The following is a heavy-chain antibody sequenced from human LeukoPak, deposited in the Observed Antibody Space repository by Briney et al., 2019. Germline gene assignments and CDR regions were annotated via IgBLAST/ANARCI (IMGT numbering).Heavy chain of an antibody. CDR3: ARVEGYCSGGSCYSGDAFDI. V-gene: IGHV4-34*01. J-gene: IGHJ3*02. CDR2: INHSGST. CDR1: GGSFSGYY. D-gene: IGHD2-15*01. Sequence: SETPSLTCAVYGGSFSGYYWSWIRQPPGKGLEWIGEINHSGSTNYNPSLKSRVTISVDTSKNQFSLRLSSVTAADTAVYYCARVEGYCSGGSCYSGDAFDIWGQGTMVTVSS.